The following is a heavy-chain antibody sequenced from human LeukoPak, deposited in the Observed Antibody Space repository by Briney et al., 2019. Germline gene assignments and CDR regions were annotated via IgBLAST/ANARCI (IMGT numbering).Heavy chain of an antibody. CDR3: ARGDSSSWTNWFDP. D-gene: IGHD6-13*01. CDR2: INHSGST. J-gene: IGHJ5*02. Sequence: PSETLSLSCAVCGGSFSGYYWSWIRQPPGKGLEWIGEINHSGSTNYNPSLKSRVTISVDTSKNQFSLKLSSVAAADTAVYYCARGDSSSWTNWFDPWGQGTLVTVSS. V-gene: IGHV4-34*01. CDR1: GGSFSGYY.